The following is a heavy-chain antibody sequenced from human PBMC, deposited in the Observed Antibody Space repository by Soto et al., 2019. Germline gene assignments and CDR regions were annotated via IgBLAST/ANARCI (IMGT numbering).Heavy chain of an antibody. D-gene: IGHD7-27*01. CDR3: TRANWYSEY. CDR1: GGSISTHY. Sequence: QVQLQESGPGLVKPSETLSLTCTVSGGSISTHYWSWIRQPPGKGLEWIGYIYYNGNTNYNPPLKSRVTMYVDTSKNQISLQLSSVTAADTAVYYCTRANWYSEYWGQGTLVNVSA. CDR2: IYYNGNT. J-gene: IGHJ4*02. V-gene: IGHV4-59*11.